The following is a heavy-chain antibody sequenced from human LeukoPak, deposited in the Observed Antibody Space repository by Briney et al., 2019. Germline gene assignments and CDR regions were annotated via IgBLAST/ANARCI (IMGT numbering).Heavy chain of an antibody. V-gene: IGHV3-7*03. CDR1: KFTFSSYW. D-gene: IGHD1-26*01. CDR3: ARPWVGATNDAFDN. J-gene: IGHJ3*02. CDR2: IKQDGSEK. Sequence: PGGSLRLSCAASKFTFSSYWMSWVRQAPGKGLEWVANIKQDGSEKYYVDSVKGRFTISRDNAKNSLYLQMNSLRAEDTAVYYCARPWVGATNDAFDNWGQGTMVTVSS.